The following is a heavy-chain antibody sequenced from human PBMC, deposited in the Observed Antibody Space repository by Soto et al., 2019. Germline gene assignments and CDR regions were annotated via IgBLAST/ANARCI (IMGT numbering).Heavy chain of an antibody. CDR3: AKRPRESGGHYFDY. V-gene: IGHV3-23*04. CDR2: IDTSGENT. Sequence: EVQLVESGGGLVQPGGSLRLSCAASGFTFSRFAMSWVRQTPEKGLEWVSTIDTSGENTYYTDSVKGRFTIARDNSKNTLYLQMDSLRAEDSAFFYCAKRPRESGGHYFDYWCQGTLITVSS. J-gene: IGHJ4*02. CDR1: GFTFSRFA. D-gene: IGHD3-10*01.